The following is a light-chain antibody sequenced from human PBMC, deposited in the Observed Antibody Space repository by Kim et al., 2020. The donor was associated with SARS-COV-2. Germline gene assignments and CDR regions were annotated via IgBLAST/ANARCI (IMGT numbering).Light chain of an antibody. CDR3: NSRDSNDNVV. CDR2: GKN. Sequence: VALGQTVRITCQGESLRSYYATWYQQKPGQAPLVVIYGKNNRPSGIPDRFSGSSSGNTASLTITGTQAGDEADYYCNSRDSNDNVVFGGGTKVTVL. CDR1: SLRSYY. V-gene: IGLV3-19*01. J-gene: IGLJ3*02.